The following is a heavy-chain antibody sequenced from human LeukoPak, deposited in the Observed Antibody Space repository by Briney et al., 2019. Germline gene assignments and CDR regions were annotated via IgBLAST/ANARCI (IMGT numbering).Heavy chain of an antibody. Sequence: ASVKVSCKASGYTFTSYGISWVRQAPGQGPEWMGWISAYNGNTNYAQKLQGRVTMTTDTSTSTAYMELRSLRSDDTAVYYCARERDYGDYPNWFDPWGQGTLVTVSS. CDR1: GYTFTSYG. CDR3: ARERDYGDYPNWFDP. D-gene: IGHD4-17*01. J-gene: IGHJ5*02. V-gene: IGHV1-18*01. CDR2: ISAYNGNT.